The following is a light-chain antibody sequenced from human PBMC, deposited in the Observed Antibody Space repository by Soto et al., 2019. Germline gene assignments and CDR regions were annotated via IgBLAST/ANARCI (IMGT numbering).Light chain of an antibody. CDR3: TAYTDRSKHV. CDR1: SSDVCGYNY. CDR2: EVS. J-gene: IGLJ1*01. V-gene: IGLV2-14*01. Sequence: QSVLTRPASVSGSPGQSLTLSCTGTSSDVCGYNYVYWYQQRPGKAPTLMIYEVSHRPSGVSSRFSASKXANTASLTISGLQAEEEADYYSTAYTDRSKHVFGTGTKVTVL.